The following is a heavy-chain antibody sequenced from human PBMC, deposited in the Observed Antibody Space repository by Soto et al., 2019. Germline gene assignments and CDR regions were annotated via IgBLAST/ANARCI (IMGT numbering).Heavy chain of an antibody. CDR3: ARAPYYYGSGSYCFDY. Sequence: QVQLVQSGAEVKKPGSSVKVSCKASGGTFSSYTISWVRQAPGQGLEWMGRIIPILGIANYAQKFQGRVTITADKSTSTAHMELSSLRSEDTAVYYCARAPYYYGSGSYCFDYWGQGTLVTVSS. D-gene: IGHD3-10*01. CDR2: IIPILGIA. CDR1: GGTFSSYT. V-gene: IGHV1-69*02. J-gene: IGHJ4*02.